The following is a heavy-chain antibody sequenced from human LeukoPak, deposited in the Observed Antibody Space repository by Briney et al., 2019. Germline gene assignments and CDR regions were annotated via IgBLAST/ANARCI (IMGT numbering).Heavy chain of an antibody. V-gene: IGHV5-51*01. CDR3: AILSPLGYCSGGSCYSVYMDV. CDR1: GYSFTSYW. J-gene: IGHJ6*03. CDR2: IYPGDSDT. Sequence: GESLKISCKGSGYSFTSYWIGWVRQMPGKGLEWMGIIYPGDSDTRYSPSFQGQVTISADKSISTAYLQWSRLKASDTAMYYCAILSPLGYCSGGSCYSVYMDVWGKGTTVTVSS. D-gene: IGHD2-15*01.